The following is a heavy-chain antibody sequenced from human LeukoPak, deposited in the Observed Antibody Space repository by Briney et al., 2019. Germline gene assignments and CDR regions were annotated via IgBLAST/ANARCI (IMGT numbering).Heavy chain of an antibody. D-gene: IGHD3-16*01. CDR3: AKDRVSPGFNLFDP. V-gene: IGHV3-23*01. CDR1: GFIFSNYA. CDR2: INGRGDNT. J-gene: IGHJ5*02. Sequence: GGSLILSCAASGFIFSNYAMSWVRQAPGKGLEWVSAINGRGDNTYYADFVKGRFTISRDNSKSTVFLQMNSLRTEDTAVYYCAKDRVSPGFNLFDPWGQGTLVTVSS.